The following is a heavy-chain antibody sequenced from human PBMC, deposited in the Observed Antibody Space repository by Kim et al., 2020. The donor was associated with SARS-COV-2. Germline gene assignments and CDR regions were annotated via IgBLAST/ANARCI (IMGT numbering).Heavy chain of an antibody. V-gene: IGHV1-18*04. Sequence: ASVKVSCKASGYTFTSYGISWVRQAPGQGLEWMGWISAYNGNTNYAQKLQGRVTMTTDTSTSTAYMELRSLRSDDTAVYYCARDQAPLRYYDILTGYYYYYYGMDVWGQGTTVTVSS. CDR1: GYTFTSYG. J-gene: IGHJ6*02. D-gene: IGHD3-9*01. CDR3: ARDQAPLRYYDILTGYYYYYYGMDV. CDR2: ISAYNGNT.